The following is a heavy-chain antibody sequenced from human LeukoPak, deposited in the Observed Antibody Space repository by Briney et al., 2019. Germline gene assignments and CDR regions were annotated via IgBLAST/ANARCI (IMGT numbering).Heavy chain of an antibody. CDR3: ARAGVTVDATTWD. CDR2: INQDATEN. D-gene: IGHD2-15*01. Sequence: PGGSLRPSCTASGFTFSGFWMSWVRQAPGKGLEWVADINQDATENYYVDSVKGRFTISRDNAKNSLFLQMYNLRAEDTAVYYCARAGVTVDATTWDWGQGTLVTVSS. CDR1: GFTFSGFW. J-gene: IGHJ4*02. V-gene: IGHV3-7*01.